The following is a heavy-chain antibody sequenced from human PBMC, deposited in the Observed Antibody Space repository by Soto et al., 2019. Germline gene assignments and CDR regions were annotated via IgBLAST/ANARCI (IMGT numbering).Heavy chain of an antibody. CDR3: AKSPWVRGVIIKDWFDP. CDR1: GFTFNIYD. D-gene: IGHD3-10*01. V-gene: IGHV3-23*01. CDR2: ISGSGTTT. Sequence: GGSLRLSCAGSGFTFNIYDMSWVRQAPGKGLEWVSGISGSGTTTYYADSVKGRFTISRDNSKNTLYLQMNSLRAEDTAVYYCAKSPWVRGVIIKDWFDPWGQGTLVTVSS. J-gene: IGHJ5*02.